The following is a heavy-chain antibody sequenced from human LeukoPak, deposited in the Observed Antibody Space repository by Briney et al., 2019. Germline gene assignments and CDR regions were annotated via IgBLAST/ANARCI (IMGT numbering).Heavy chain of an antibody. CDR1: GFTFTTYG. J-gene: IGHJ5*02. Sequence: ASVKVSCKASGFTFTTYGITWVRQAPGQGLEWMGWINPNSGGTNYAQKFQGRVTMTRDTSISTAYMELSRLRSDDTAVYYCARATHLDIVVVPAARPFDPWGQGTLVTVSS. CDR3: ARATHLDIVVVPAARPFDP. D-gene: IGHD2-2*01. CDR2: INPNSGGT. V-gene: IGHV1-2*02.